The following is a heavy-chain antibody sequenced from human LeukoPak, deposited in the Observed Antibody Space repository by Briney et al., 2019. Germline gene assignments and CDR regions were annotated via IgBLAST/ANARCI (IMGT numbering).Heavy chain of an antibody. Sequence: PSETLSLTCTVSGYPISSGYYWGWIRQPPGKGLEWIGSIYHSGSTYYNPSLKSRVTISVDTSKNQFSLKLSSVTAADTAVYYCARKMREPRLTGYYFRGGYFDYWGQGTLVTVSS. CDR2: IYHSGST. V-gene: IGHV4-38-2*02. D-gene: IGHD3-9*01. J-gene: IGHJ4*02. CDR1: GYPISSGYY. CDR3: ARKMREPRLTGYYFRGGYFDY.